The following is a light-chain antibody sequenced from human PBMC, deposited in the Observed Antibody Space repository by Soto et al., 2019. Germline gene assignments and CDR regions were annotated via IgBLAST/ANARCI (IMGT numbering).Light chain of an antibody. Sequence: EIVLTQSPATLSSSPGERATLSCRASQSVSNNYLAWYQQKPGQAPRLLIYGASNRATGIPDRFSGSGSGTDFTLTISSLEPEDFAVYYCQQRSNWPPTFGGGTKVDI. CDR1: QSVSNNY. V-gene: IGKV3-11*01. J-gene: IGKJ4*01. CDR2: GAS. CDR3: QQRSNWPPT.